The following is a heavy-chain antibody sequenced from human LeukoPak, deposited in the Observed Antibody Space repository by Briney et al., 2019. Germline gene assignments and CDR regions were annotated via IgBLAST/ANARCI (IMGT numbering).Heavy chain of an antibody. V-gene: IGHV3-64D*06. CDR1: GFTFSSYA. Sequence: SGGSLRLSCSVSGFTFSSYAMHWVRQPPGKGLQFVSVINTKGGSTYYADCVKGRFTISRDNSQNPLYLQMRSLRVEDTAVYYCVTGVIVSGSYYFDFWGQGTLVSVSS. CDR2: INTKGGST. J-gene: IGHJ4*02. CDR3: VTGVIVSGSYYFDF. D-gene: IGHD2-21*01.